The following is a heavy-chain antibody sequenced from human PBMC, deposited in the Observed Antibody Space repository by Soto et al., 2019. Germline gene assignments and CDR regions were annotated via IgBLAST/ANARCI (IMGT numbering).Heavy chain of an antibody. D-gene: IGHD3-22*01. Sequence: PGGSLRLSCAASGFTLSRHTMNWVRQAPGKGLEWVSFIGSRTSDIYYADSVKGRFTTSRDNAKNSLYLDLTRLRAEDTAVYFRVRDYYDTSGYPNTFDMWGQGTMVTVSS. V-gene: IGHV3-21*01. CDR1: GFTLSRHT. CDR2: IGSRTSDI. J-gene: IGHJ3*02. CDR3: VRDYYDTSGYPNTFDM.